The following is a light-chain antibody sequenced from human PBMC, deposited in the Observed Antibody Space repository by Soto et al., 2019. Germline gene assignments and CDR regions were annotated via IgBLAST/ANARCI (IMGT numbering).Light chain of an antibody. CDR2: AAS. CDR1: QSISSY. CDR3: QQSYTSRIT. Sequence: DIQMTQCPSSLSASVGDRVAITCRASQSISSYLSWYQQKPGKAPKLLIFAASSLQSGVPSRFSGSGSGTDFTLTVSNLQPEDFATYYCQQSYTSRITFGLGTRLEIK. J-gene: IGKJ5*01. V-gene: IGKV1-39*01.